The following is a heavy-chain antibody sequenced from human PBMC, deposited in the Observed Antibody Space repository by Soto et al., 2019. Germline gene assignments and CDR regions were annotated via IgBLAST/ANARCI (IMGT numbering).Heavy chain of an antibody. CDR2: IYYSGTT. J-gene: IGHJ4*02. D-gene: IGHD5-12*01. Sequence: SETLSLTCTVSGGSISSNYWSWARQSPGKGLEWIGYIYYSGTTIYNPSLRSRVTISVDTSKSQFFLKLSPVTAADTAVYYCGRVSSLATIAYWGQGTLVTVSS. V-gene: IGHV4-59*01. CDR1: GGSISSNY. CDR3: GRVSSLATIAY.